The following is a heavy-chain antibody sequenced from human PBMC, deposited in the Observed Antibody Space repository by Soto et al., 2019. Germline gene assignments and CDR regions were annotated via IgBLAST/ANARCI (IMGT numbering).Heavy chain of an antibody. CDR3: AKDLTGDEDS. CDR2: ISGLGCSR. D-gene: IGHD7-27*01. J-gene: IGHJ4*02. CDR1: GFTFISYA. Sequence: GSLRLSCPASGFTFISYAMNWVRQAPGKGLEWVSSISGLGCSRYYADSVNGRFTISRDNSKNTLYLQMSSLRVDDTALYYCAKDLTGDEDSWGQGTLVTVSS. V-gene: IGHV3-23*01.